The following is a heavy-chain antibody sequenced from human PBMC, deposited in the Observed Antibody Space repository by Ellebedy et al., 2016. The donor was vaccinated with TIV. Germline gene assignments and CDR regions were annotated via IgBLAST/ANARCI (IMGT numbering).Heavy chain of an antibody. D-gene: IGHD6-19*01. Sequence: GESLKISXAASGFTFSSYWMHWVRQAPGKGLVWVSRINSDGSSTSYADSVKGRFTISRDNAKNTLYLQMNSLRAEDTAVYYSASLGYSSTYWGQGTLVTVSS. CDR2: INSDGSST. CDR3: ASLGYSSTY. V-gene: IGHV3-74*01. J-gene: IGHJ4*02. CDR1: GFTFSSYW.